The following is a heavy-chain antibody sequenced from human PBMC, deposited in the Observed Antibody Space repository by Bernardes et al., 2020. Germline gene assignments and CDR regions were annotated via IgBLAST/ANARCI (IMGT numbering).Heavy chain of an antibody. V-gene: IGHV3-23*01. CDR2: ISGSAGST. CDR3: ARSRDYGDFGGILRGCWFDY. CDR1: GYNFSSYA. D-gene: IGHD4-17*01. J-gene: IGHJ4*02. Sequence: GGSLRLSCAASGYNFSSYAMTWVRQAPGKGLEWVSAISGSAGSTYYADSLKGRFTISRDNSKNTLYLQMNSLRAEDTAVYYCARSRDYGDFGGILRGCWFDYWGQGTLVTVSS.